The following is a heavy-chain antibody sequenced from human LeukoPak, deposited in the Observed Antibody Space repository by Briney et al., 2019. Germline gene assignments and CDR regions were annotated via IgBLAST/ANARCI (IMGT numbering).Heavy chain of an antibody. J-gene: IGHJ6*02. CDR3: ARDASGWLQFYYYYGMDV. Sequence: GGSLRLSCAASGFTFSSYAMHWVRQAPGKGLEYVSAISSNGGSTYYANSVKGRFSISRNNSKNTLYLQMGSLRAEDIAVYYCARDASGWLQFYYYYGMDVWGQGTTVTVSS. V-gene: IGHV3-64*01. D-gene: IGHD5-24*01. CDR2: ISSNGGST. CDR1: GFTFSSYA.